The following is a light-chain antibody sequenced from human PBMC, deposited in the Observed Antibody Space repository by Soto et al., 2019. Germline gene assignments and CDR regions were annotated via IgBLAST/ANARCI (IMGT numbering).Light chain of an antibody. CDR2: AAS. CDR3: QKYDSALSWT. CDR1: QGISNY. J-gene: IGKJ1*01. V-gene: IGKV1-27*01. Sequence: DIQMTQTQSSLSASVGDRVTITCRASQGISNYLAWYQQKPGKVPKLLIYAASTLQSGVPSRFSGSGSATDFTLTISSLQPDDVATYFCQKYDSALSWTFGQRTKVDI.